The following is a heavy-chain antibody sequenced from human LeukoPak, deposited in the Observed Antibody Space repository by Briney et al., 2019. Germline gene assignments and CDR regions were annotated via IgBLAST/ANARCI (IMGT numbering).Heavy chain of an antibody. J-gene: IGHJ6*02. V-gene: IGHV4-39*01. CDR3: ARQGAITARRTHYYAMDV. D-gene: IGHD1-20*01. Sequence: SETLSLTCSVSGGLISSSGNFYWGWIRQAPGKGLEWIGSVYYTGYSYDNPSLKSRVTVSVDTSKNQFSMNLNSVTAADTAIYYCARQGAITARRTHYYAMDVWGPGTTVTVSS. CDR2: VYYTGYS. CDR1: GGLISSSGNFY.